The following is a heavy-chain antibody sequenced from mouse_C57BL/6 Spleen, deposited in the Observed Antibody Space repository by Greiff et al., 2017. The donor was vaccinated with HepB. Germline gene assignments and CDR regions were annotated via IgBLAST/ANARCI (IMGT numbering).Heavy chain of an antibody. CDR2: ICYDGSN. CDR1: GYSITSGYY. CDR3: AREGTTVVPYFDY. V-gene: IGHV3-6*01. J-gene: IGHJ2*01. Sequence: EVKLQESGPGLVKPSQSLSLTCSVTGYSITSGYYWNWIRQFPGNKLEWMGYICYDGSNNYNPSLKNRISITRDTSKNQFFLKLNSVTTEDTATYYCAREGTTVVPYFDYWGQGTTLTVSS. D-gene: IGHD1-1*01.